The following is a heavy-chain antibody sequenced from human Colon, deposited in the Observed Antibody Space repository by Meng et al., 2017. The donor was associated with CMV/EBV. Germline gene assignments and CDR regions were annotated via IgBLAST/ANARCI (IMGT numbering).Heavy chain of an antibody. CDR1: GFTFSVFA. CDR2: ISGGGTST. D-gene: IGHD1-26*01. V-gene: IGHV3-23*01. J-gene: IGHJ6*02. Sequence: GGSLRLSCAASGFTFSVFAMSWVRQAPGKGLEWVSAISGGGTSTFYADSVEGRFTISRDNSNNTVFLELNSLKANDTALYYCAKASSNFPYYSMDVWGQGTPVTVSS. CDR3: AKASSNFPYYSMDV.